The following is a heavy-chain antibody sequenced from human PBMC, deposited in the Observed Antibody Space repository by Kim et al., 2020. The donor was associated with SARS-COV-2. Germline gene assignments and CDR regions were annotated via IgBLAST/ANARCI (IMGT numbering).Heavy chain of an antibody. J-gene: IGHJ6*03. D-gene: IGHD3-3*01. Sequence: GGSLRLSCAASGFTFSGYDMSWIRQAPGKGLEWVSYIISSGSNNYYADSVKGRFTISRDNAKNSLYLQMNSLRAEYTAVYYCARDGKAYYDFWSGIEWG. V-gene: IGHV3-11*01. CDR3: ARDGKAYYDFWSGIE. CDR2: IISSGSNN. CDR1: GFTFSGYD.